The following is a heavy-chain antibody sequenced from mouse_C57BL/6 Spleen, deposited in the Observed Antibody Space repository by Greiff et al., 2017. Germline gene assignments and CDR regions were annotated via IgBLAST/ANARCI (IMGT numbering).Heavy chain of an antibody. CDR1: GFTFTDYY. D-gene: IGHD1-1*01. Sequence: EVQVVESGGGLVQPGGSLSLSCAASGFTFTDYYMSWVRQPPGKALEWLGFIRNKANGYTTEYSASVKGRFTISRDTSQSILYLQMNALRAEDSATYYCARDIHYYGSQVFDYWGQGTTLTVSS. J-gene: IGHJ2*01. CDR2: IRNKANGYTT. V-gene: IGHV7-3*01. CDR3: ARDIHYYGSQVFDY.